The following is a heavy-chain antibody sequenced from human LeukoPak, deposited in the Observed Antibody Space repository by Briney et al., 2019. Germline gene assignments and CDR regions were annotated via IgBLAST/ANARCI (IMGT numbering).Heavy chain of an antibody. CDR3: AGARVKDGRYYYYYMDV. V-gene: IGHV4-59*01. CDR2: IYYSGST. CDR1: GGSISSYY. D-gene: IGHD1-26*01. J-gene: IGHJ6*03. Sequence: PSETLSLTCTVSGGSISSYYWSWIRQPPGKGLEWIGYIYYSGSTNYNPSLKSRVTISVDTSKNQFSLKLSSVTAADTAVYYCAGARVKDGRYYYYYMDVWGKGTTVTISS.